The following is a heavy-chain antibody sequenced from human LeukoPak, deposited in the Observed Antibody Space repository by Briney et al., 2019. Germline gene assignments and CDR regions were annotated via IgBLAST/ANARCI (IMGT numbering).Heavy chain of an antibody. J-gene: IGHJ4*02. Sequence: ASVKVSCKASGYTFTSYTVYWVRQAPGQRLEWMGWINAGNGNTKYSQKFQGRVTITRDTSASTAYMELSSLRSEDTAVYYCARGGVGATDGFDYWGQGTLVTVSS. CDR1: GYTFTSYT. V-gene: IGHV1-3*01. D-gene: IGHD1-26*01. CDR3: ARGGVGATDGFDY. CDR2: INAGNGNT.